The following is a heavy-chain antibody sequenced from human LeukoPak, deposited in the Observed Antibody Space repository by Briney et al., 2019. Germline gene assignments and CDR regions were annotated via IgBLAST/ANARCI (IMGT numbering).Heavy chain of an antibody. J-gene: IGHJ6*03. D-gene: IGHD3-10*01. CDR2: IHYSGTT. V-gene: IGHV4-39*07. CDR3: ARLHHDYGSGTYGGAYNYYMDV. CDR1: GVSISSSSDF. Sequence: SETLSLTCTVSGVSISSSSDFWGWIRQPPGKGLEWIGSIHYSGTTYYNPSLKSRVTIAADTSKNQFSLKLRSVTAADTAVYYCARLHHDYGSGTYGGAYNYYMDVWGKGTTVTVSS.